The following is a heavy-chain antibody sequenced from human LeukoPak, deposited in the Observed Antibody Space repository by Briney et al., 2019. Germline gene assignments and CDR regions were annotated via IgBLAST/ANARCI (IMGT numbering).Heavy chain of an antibody. V-gene: IGHV1-2*02. Sequence: GASVKVSCTASEYTFTGYHMHWVRQAPGQGLEWMAWINPSSGGTNYAQKFQGRVTMTRDTSISTAYMELSSLRSDDTAVYYCAKASSSSWYVLGNWGQGTLVTVSS. D-gene: IGHD6-13*01. CDR3: AKASSSSWYVLGN. CDR1: EYTFTGYH. CDR2: INPSSGGT. J-gene: IGHJ4*02.